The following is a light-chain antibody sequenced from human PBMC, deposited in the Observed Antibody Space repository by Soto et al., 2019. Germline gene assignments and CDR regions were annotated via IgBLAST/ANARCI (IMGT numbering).Light chain of an antibody. CDR1: SSDVGGYKP. Sequence: QSVLTQPASVSGSPGPSITISCTGTSSDVGGYKPVSRYQPHPGKGPKPLLYDVSNRPSGVSNRFSGSKSGNTASLTISGLQAGEGADYYCSSYTRSATYVLGTGTKVPS. CDR2: DVS. V-gene: IGLV2-14*01. J-gene: IGLJ1*01. CDR3: SSYTRSATYV.